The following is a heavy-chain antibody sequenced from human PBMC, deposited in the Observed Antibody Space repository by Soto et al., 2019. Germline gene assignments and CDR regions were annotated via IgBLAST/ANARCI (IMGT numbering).Heavy chain of an antibody. CDR2: INPKRGTT. Sequence: VSVKVSCKASGFTFTGYLIHWVRQAPGQGLEWMGWINPKRGTTDYAQKFQGRVDMTRHTSINTAYMEVSRLTSDDTAVYFCAREENIQDWLDTWGHGTLGNVSS. D-gene: IGHD5-18*01. CDR1: GFTFTGYL. J-gene: IGHJ5*01. CDR3: AREENIQDWLDT. V-gene: IGHV1-2*02.